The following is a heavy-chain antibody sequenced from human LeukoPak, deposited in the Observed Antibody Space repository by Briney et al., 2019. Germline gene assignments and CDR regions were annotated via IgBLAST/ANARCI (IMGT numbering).Heavy chain of an antibody. CDR2: INHSGST. V-gene: IGHV4-34*01. Sequence: SETLSLTCAVYGGSFSAYYWSWIRQPPGKELEWIGEINHSGSTNYNPSLKSRVTISVDTSKNQFSLKLTSVTAADTAVYYCARDRCGSYGPYFDYWGQGTMVTVSS. J-gene: IGHJ4*02. CDR1: GGSFSAYY. CDR3: ARDRCGSYGPYFDY. D-gene: IGHD1-26*01.